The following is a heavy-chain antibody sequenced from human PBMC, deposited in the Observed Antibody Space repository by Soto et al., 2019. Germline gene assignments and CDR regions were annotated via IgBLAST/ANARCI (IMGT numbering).Heavy chain of an antibody. J-gene: IGHJ4*02. D-gene: IGHD3-10*01. CDR2: VYSSGHT. V-gene: IGHV4-39*07. Sequence: PSETLSLTCTVSGDSISNRGYYWSWTRQPPGKGLEWIGTVYSSGHTYYNPSLKSRVTMAVDTSKNQFSLSLSSVTAADTAVYYCARFSPYTCSITMIRGQVDYWGQGTLVTVSS. CDR1: GDSISNRGYY. CDR3: ARFSPYTCSITMIRGQVDY.